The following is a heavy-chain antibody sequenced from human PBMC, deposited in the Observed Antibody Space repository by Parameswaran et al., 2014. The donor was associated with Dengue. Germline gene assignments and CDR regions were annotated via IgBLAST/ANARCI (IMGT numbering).Heavy chain of an antibody. CDR3: ARGYGYYSRDYYYGMDV. Sequence: VRQAPGKGLEWMGIIYPGDSDTRYSPSFQGQVTISADKSISTAYLQWSSLKASDTAMYYCARGYGYYSRDYYYGMDVWGQGTTVTVSS. D-gene: IGHD6-13*01. J-gene: IGHJ6*02. V-gene: IGHV5-51*01. CDR2: IYPGDSDT.